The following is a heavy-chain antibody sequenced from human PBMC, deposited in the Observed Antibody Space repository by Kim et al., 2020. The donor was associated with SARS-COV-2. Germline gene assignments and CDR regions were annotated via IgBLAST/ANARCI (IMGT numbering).Heavy chain of an antibody. J-gene: IGHJ4*02. D-gene: IGHD1-26*01. CDR1: GVSISTNYHY. CDR3: ACNVGSTPDYYFDY. V-gene: IGHV4-39*07. CDR2: VYNSGTT. Sequence: SETLSLTCSVSGVSISTNYHYWGWVRQPPGKGLEWIGSVYNSGTTYYNPSLKSRVTIAGDTSKNQFSLNIRSVTAADTAVYYCACNVGSTPDYYFDYWGRGALVTVSS.